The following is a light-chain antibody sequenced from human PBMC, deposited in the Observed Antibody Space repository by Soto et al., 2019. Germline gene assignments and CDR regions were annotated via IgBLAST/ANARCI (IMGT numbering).Light chain of an antibody. CDR2: AAS. V-gene: IGKV1-39*01. CDR1: QSISSY. J-gene: IGKJ1*01. CDR3: QQSYITLGT. Sequence: DIQMTQSPSSLSASVGDRVTITCRASQSISSYLNWYQQKPGKAPKLLIYAASSLQSGVPSRFSGSGSGTDFALTISSLQHEDFATYYCQQSYITLGTFGQGTKVDIK.